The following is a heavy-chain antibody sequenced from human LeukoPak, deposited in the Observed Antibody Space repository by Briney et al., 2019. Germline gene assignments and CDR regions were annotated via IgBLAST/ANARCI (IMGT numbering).Heavy chain of an antibody. J-gene: IGHJ4*02. CDR1: GGSFSGYY. CDR3: ASVLGQDYFDY. V-gene: IGHV4-34*01. Sequence: SETLSLTCAVYGGSFSGYYWSWIRQPPGKGLEWIGEINHSGSTNYNPSLKSRVTISVDTSKNQFSLKLSSVTAADTAVYYCASVLGQDYFDYWGQGTLVTVSS. D-gene: IGHD1-26*01. CDR2: INHSGST.